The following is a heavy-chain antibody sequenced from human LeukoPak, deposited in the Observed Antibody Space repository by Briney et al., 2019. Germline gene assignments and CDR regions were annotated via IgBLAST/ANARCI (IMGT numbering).Heavy chain of an antibody. J-gene: IGHJ4*02. V-gene: IGHV3-33*06. CDR1: GFTFSSYG. CDR3: AKDKVGATPHWDALDI. Sequence: PGGSLRLSCAASGFTFSSYGMHWVRQAPGKGLEWVAVIWYDGSNKYYADSVKGRFTISRDNSKNTLYLQMNSLRAEDTAVYYCAKDKVGATPHWDALDIWGQGTLVTVSS. CDR2: IWYDGSNK. D-gene: IGHD1-26*01.